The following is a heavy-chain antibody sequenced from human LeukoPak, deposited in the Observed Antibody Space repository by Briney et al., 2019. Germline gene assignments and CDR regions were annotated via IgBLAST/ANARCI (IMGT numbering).Heavy chain of an antibody. CDR2: IYSGGST. D-gene: IGHD1-26*01. J-gene: IGHJ3*02. CDR3: ARIVAGGAFDI. CDR1: GFTFSDYY. Sequence: SGGSLRLSCAASGFTFSDYYMSWIRQAPGKGLEWVSVIYSGGSTYHADSVKGRFTISRDNSKNTLYLQMNSLRDEDTAVYYCARIVAGGAFDIWGQGTMVTVSS. V-gene: IGHV3-66*01.